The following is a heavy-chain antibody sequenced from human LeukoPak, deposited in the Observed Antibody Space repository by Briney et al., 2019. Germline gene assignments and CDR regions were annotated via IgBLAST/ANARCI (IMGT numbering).Heavy chain of an antibody. J-gene: IGHJ4*02. CDR3: ARVGGYERGYFDY. CDR1: GITVSSTY. D-gene: IGHD5-12*01. CDR2: IYRGTTT. Sequence: PGGSLRLSCAASGITVSSTYMTWVRQAPGTGLEWVSVIYRGTTTYYKESVKGRFIISRDTSKNMVYLQMNSLRAEDTAVYYCARVGGYERGYFDYWGQGILVTVSS. V-gene: IGHV3-66*01.